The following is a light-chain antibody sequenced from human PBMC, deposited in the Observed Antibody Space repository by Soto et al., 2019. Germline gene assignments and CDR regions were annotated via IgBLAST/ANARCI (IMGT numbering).Light chain of an antibody. CDR1: QSVSSY. Sequence: EIVLTQSPATLSLSPGERATLSCRASQSVSSYLAWYQQKPGQAPRLLIYDASNRATGIPARFSGSGSGTDFTLTIGSLEPEEFAVYYCQQRSNWLWTFGQGTKVEIK. V-gene: IGKV3-11*01. CDR3: QQRSNWLWT. J-gene: IGKJ1*01. CDR2: DAS.